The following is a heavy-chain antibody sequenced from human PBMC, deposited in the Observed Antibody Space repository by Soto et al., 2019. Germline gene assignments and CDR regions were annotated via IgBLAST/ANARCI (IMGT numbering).Heavy chain of an antibody. CDR1: GFTFRGSS. CDR2: INTLSSTM. CDR3: TGGGVSSGPGY. J-gene: IGHJ4*02. Sequence: EVQLVESGGGLVQPGGSLRLSCAASGFTFRGSSMNWVRQAPGKGLEWISYINTLSSTMYYADSVKGRFSISRDNAKNSLYLQMNSLRAEDTAMSYCTGGGVSSGPGYWGQGTLVTVSS. D-gene: IGHD3-22*01. V-gene: IGHV3-48*01.